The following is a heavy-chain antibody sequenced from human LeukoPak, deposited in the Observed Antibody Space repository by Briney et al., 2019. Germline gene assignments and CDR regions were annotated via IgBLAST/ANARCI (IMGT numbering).Heavy chain of an antibody. V-gene: IGHV5-51*01. CDR1: GYSFTSYW. CDR2: IYPDDSEI. CDR3: ARAPTAVETTLDY. D-gene: IGHD1-1*01. J-gene: IGHJ4*02. Sequence: GESLKISCKGSGYSFTSYWIGWVRQMPGKGLEWIGIIYPDDSEIKYSPSFQGQVTISADKSINTAYLQWSGLRASDTAMYYCARAPTAVETTLDYWAQGTLVTVSS.